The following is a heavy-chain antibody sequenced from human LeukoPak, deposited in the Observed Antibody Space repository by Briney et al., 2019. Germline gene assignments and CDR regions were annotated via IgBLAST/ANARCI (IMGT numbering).Heavy chain of an antibody. CDR2: ISSSGGTI. Sequence: GGSLRLSCAASGFTFSSYEMNWVRQAPGKGLEWVSYISSSGGTIYYADSVKGRATISRDNAKNSLYLQMNSLRAEDTAVYYCARPAYCGGNCYYFPDYWGQGTLVTVSS. V-gene: IGHV3-48*03. J-gene: IGHJ4*02. CDR1: GFTFSSYE. D-gene: IGHD2-21*02. CDR3: ARPAYCGGNCYYFPDY.